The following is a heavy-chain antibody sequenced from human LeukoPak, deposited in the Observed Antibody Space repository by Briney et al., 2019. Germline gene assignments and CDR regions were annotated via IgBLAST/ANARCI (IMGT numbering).Heavy chain of an antibody. CDR3: ARDRTRYYYYSYMDV. CDR2: ISAYNGNT. Sequence: AAVKVSCKASGYTFTSYGISWVRQAPGQGLEWMGVISAYNGNTNYAQKLQGRVTMTTDTSTSTAYMELRSLRSDATAVYYCARDRTRYYYYSYMDVWGKGTAVTISS. D-gene: IGHD1-14*01. V-gene: IGHV1-18*01. J-gene: IGHJ6*03. CDR1: GYTFTSYG.